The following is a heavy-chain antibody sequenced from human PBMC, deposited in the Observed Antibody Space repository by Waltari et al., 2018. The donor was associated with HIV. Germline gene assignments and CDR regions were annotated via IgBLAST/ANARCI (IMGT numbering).Heavy chain of an antibody. Sequence: QVQLQESGPGLVKPSETLSLTCTVSGGSISSYYWSWIRQPAGKGLEWIGRIYTSGSTNYNPSLKSGVTMSVDTSKNQFSLKLSSVTAANTAVYYCARGGGYCSGGSCYSADYYYGMDVWGQGTTVTVSS. J-gene: IGHJ6*02. CDR1: GGSISSYY. CDR2: IYTSGST. CDR3: ARGGGYCSGGSCYSADYYYGMDV. V-gene: IGHV4-4*07. D-gene: IGHD2-15*01.